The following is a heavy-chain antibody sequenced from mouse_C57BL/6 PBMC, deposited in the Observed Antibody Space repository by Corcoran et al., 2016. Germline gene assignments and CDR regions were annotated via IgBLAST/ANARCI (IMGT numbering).Heavy chain of an antibody. Sequence: QIQLVQSGPELKKPGETVKISCKASGYTFTTYGMSWVKQAPGKGLKWMGWINTYSGVPTYADDFKGRFAFSLETSASTAYLQINNLKNEDTATYFCASYGSHYFDYWGQGTTLTVSS. J-gene: IGHJ2*01. V-gene: IGHV9-3*01. D-gene: IGHD2-2*01. CDR3: ASYGSHYFDY. CDR1: GYTFTTYG. CDR2: INTYSGVP.